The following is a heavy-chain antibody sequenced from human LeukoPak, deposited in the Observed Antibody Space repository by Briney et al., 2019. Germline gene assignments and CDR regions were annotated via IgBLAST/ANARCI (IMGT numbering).Heavy chain of an antibody. CDR3: ARAGGTSGSYGGYFDY. D-gene: IGHD1-26*01. CDR1: DGSISCYY. CDR2: IYYSGST. V-gene: IGHV4-59*01. J-gene: IGHJ4*02. Sequence: SETLSLTCTVSDGSISCYYWSWIRQPPGKGLEWIGYIYYSGSTNYKPSLKSRVTISLDTSKNQFSLKLSSVTAADTAVYYCARAGGTSGSYGGYFDYWGQGTLVTVSS.